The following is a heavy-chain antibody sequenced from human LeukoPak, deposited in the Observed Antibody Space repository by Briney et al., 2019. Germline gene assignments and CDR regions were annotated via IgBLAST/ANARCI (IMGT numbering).Heavy chain of an antibody. D-gene: IGHD3-10*01. V-gene: IGHV4-34*01. Sequence: SETLSLTCAVYGGSFSSYCCSWIRQPPGKGLEWIGVIKHGGSNNYNPSLKSGVTSSVNTPKNQFSLKLSSVTAADTAVYYCARGPIRYYYGSGSYPHWGQGTLVTVPS. CDR1: GGSFSSYC. CDR3: ARGPIRYYYGSGSYPH. J-gene: IGHJ4*02. CDR2: IKHGGSN.